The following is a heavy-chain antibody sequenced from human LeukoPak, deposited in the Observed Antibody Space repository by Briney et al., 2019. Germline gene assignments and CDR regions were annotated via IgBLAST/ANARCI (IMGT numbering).Heavy chain of an antibody. J-gene: IGHJ2*01. CDR2: IYYSGNT. V-gene: IGHV4-59*08. Sequence: TSETLSLTCTVSGGSISSYYWSWIRQPPGKGLEWIGYIYYSGNTNYNPSLKSRVTISVDTSKNQFSLKLSSVTAADTAVYYCARQGLRYWYFDLWGRGTLVTVSS. CDR1: GGSISSYY. CDR3: ARQGLRYWYFDL.